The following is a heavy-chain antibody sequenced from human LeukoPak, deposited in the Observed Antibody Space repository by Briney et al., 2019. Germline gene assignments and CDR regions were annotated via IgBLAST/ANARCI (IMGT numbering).Heavy chain of an antibody. CDR1: GGSFSGYY. D-gene: IGHD2-15*01. CDR2: IIDSGST. J-gene: IGHJ6*03. CDR3: AGSRARGMYYYYYYMDV. Sequence: SETLSLTCAAYGGSFSGYYWSWISQPPGKGMEWMGEIIDSGSTNYNPSRKSRVTISVDTSKNHFSLKLSSVTAADTAVYYCAGSRARGMYYYYYYMDVWGKGTTVTVSS. V-gene: IGHV4-34*12.